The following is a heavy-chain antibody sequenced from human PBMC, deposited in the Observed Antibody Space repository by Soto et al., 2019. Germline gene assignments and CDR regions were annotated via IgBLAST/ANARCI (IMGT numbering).Heavy chain of an antibody. J-gene: IGHJ4*02. CDR1: GYTFTSYG. D-gene: IGHD6-13*01. CDR2: INGYTGNT. CDR3: TRSGGAAADLDY. Sequence: ASVKVSCKASGYTFTSYGFSWVRQAPGQGLEWMGWINGYTGNTHYAQKFQGRVTMTTDTSTSTAYMELSSLRSEDTAVYYCTRSGGAAADLDYWGQGTLVTVSS. V-gene: IGHV1-18*01.